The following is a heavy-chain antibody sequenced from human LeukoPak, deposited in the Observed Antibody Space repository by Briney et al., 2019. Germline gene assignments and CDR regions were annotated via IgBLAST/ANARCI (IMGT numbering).Heavy chain of an antibody. V-gene: IGHV3-74*01. CDR3: ARVYDSSGYGY. D-gene: IGHD3-22*01. CDR1: GFTFSSYW. CDR2: IDSDGSST. J-gene: IGHJ4*02. Sequence: PGGSLRLSCAASGFTFSSYWMHWVRQAPGKGLVWVSRIDSDGSSTTYADSVKGRFTISRDNAKNTLYLQMNSLRAEDTAVHYCARVYDSSGYGYWGQGTLVTVSS.